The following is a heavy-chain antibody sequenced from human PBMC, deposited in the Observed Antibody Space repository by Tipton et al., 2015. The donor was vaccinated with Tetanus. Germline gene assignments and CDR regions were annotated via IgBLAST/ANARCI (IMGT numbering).Heavy chain of an antibody. V-gene: IGHV4-31*03. CDR2: IYYSGST. Sequence: TLSLTCTVSGGSISSGGYFWNWIRQRPGKGPEWIGYIYYSGSTYSNPSLKSRVSMSVDTSKNQLFLNLTSLTAADTAVYYCARDQGGGRVVRLNWFDPWGQGTLVTVSS. J-gene: IGHJ5*02. CDR1: GGSISSGGYF. CDR3: ARDQGGGRVVRLNWFDP. D-gene: IGHD6-6*01.